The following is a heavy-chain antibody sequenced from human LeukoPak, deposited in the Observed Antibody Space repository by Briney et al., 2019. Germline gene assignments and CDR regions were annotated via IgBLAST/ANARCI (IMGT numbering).Heavy chain of an antibody. V-gene: IGHV1-2*02. CDR2: INPNSGDT. D-gene: IGHD3-22*01. Sequence: ASVKVSCKASGYSFTDYYMHWVRLAPGQGLEWMGWINPNSGDTNFAQKFQGRVTMTRDTSISTVYMELSRLRSDDTAVFYCARGYYDSSDFEYFQHWGQGTLVTVSS. CDR1: GYSFTDYY. CDR3: ARGYYDSSDFEYFQH. J-gene: IGHJ1*01.